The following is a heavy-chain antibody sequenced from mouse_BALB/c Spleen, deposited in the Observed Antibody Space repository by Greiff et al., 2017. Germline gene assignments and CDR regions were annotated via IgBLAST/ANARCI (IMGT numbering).Heavy chain of an antibody. D-gene: IGHD1-1*01. CDR2: IWAGGST. Sequence: VQLQQSGPGLVAPSQSLSITCTVSGFSLTSYGVHWVRQPPGKGLEWLGVIWAGGSTNYNSALMSRLSISKDNSKSQVFLKMNSLQTDDTAMYYCARDREGIYYGSPFDYWGQGTTLTVSS. J-gene: IGHJ2*01. CDR3: ARDREGIYYGSPFDY. CDR1: GFSLTSYG. V-gene: IGHV2-9*02.